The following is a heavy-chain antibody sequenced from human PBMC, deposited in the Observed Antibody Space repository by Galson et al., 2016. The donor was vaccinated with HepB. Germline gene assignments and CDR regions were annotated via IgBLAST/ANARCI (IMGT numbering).Heavy chain of an antibody. CDR1: GFTFSSSS. CDR2: ISGIGEDT. J-gene: IGHJ4*02. V-gene: IGHV3-23*01. Sequence: SLRLSCAASGFTFSSSSMNWVRQAPGTGLEWVSGISGIGEDTYYTDSVKGRFTISKDNSKNTLYLQMDSLRVEDTATYYCGKGGAYDHWGQGTAVTVSS. CDR3: GKGGAYDH.